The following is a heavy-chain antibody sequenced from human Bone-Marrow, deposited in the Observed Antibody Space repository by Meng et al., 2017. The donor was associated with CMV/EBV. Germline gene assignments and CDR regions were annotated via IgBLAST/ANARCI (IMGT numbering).Heavy chain of an antibody. D-gene: IGHD3-3*01. J-gene: IGHJ4*02. CDR1: GGSISSYY. Sequence: SETLSLTCTVSGGSISSYYWSWIRQPPGKGLEWIGYIYYSGSTNYNPSLKSRVTISVDTSKNQFSLKLSSVTAADTAVYYCARVSYDFWSGYLFDYWGQGSRVNVAS. CDR3: ARVSYDFWSGYLFDY. CDR2: IYYSGST. V-gene: IGHV4-59*01.